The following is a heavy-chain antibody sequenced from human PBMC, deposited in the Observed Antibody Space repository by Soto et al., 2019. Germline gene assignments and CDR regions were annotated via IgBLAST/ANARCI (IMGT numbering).Heavy chain of an antibody. V-gene: IGHV3-23*01. CDR1: RFTFDDFA. J-gene: IGHJ4*02. CDR3: AKRAWGGDFDY. CDR2: ISASGTST. D-gene: IGHD7-27*01. Sequence: EVQLLESGGGLVQPGGSLRLSCAVSRFTFDDFALTWVRQTPERGLEWVSMISASGTSTYYADSVKGRITISRDKSNNTLYLQMNSLRVDDTALYFCAKRAWGGDFDYRGQGTQVTVSS.